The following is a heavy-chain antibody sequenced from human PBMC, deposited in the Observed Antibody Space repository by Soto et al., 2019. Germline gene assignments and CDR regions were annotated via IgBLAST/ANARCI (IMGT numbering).Heavy chain of an antibody. J-gene: IGHJ6*02. V-gene: IGHV3-9*01. CDR3: AKDSAFNPDYGMDV. CDR2: ISWNSGSI. Sequence: PGGSLRLSCAASGFTFDDYAMHWVRQAPGKGLEWVSGISWNSGSIGYADSVKGRFTISRDNAKNSLYLQMNSLRAEDTALYYCAKDSAFNPDYGMDVWGQGTTVTVSS. CDR1: GFTFDDYA.